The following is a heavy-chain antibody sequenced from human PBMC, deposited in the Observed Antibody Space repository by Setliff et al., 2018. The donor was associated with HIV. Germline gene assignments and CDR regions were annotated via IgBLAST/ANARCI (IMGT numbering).Heavy chain of an antibody. D-gene: IGHD4-17*01. V-gene: IGHV4-59*01. CDR1: GVSISSNY. Sequence: PSETLSLTCKVSGVSISSNYWSWIRQPPGKGLEYIGYLSYSGSTNYAPSLRSRATISADTSKNQISLKLSSVTAADTAVYYCARARTTVIRTVWFDCWGQGTLVTVSS. CDR2: LSYSGST. CDR3: ARARTTVIRTVWFDC. J-gene: IGHJ5*01.